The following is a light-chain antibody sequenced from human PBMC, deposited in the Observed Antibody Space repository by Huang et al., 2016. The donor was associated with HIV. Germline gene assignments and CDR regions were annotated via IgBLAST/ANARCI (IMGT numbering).Light chain of an antibody. V-gene: IGKV1-5*03. CDR1: ESIGSW. Sequence: IQMTQSPSTLSASVGDRVTVTCRASESIGSWLAWYQQKPGKAPKLLIYNASTSTSDFPSRLSGSGSGTQFSLIISSLQPDDFATYYCQQYSTSMYSFGQGTKVEIK. J-gene: IGKJ2*01. CDR3: QQYSTSMYS. CDR2: NAS.